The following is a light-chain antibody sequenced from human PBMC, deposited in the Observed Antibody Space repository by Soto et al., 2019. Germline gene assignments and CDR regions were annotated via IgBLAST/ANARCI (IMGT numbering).Light chain of an antibody. CDR2: GAS. CDR1: QSVNNNY. Sequence: EIVLTQSPGTLSLSPGERATLSCRASQSVNNNYLAWNQQKPGQAPRLLIYGASSRATGIPDRFSGSGSGTDFTLTISRLEPEDFAVYYCQQYGSSPPYTFGQGTNLEIK. CDR3: QQYGSSPPYT. V-gene: IGKV3-20*01. J-gene: IGKJ2*01.